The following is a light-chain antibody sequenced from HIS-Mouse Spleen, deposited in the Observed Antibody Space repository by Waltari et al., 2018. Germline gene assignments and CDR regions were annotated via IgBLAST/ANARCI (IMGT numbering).Light chain of an antibody. CDR2: AAS. V-gene: IGKV1-27*01. J-gene: IGKJ5*01. Sequence: DIQMTQSPSSLSASVGDRDTITCRASQGISNYLAWYQQKPGKVPKLLIYAASTLQSGVPSRFSGSGSGTDFTLTISSLQPEDVATYYCQKYNSAPLITFGQGTRREIK. CDR3: QKYNSAPLIT. CDR1: QGISNY.